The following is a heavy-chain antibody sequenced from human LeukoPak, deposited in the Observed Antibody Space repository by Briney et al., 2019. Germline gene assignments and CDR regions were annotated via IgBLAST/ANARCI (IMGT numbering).Heavy chain of an antibody. Sequence: HGGSLRLSCAASGFTFSDYYMNWIRQAPGKGLDWVSYISSSGSTISYADSVKGRFTVSRDNAKNSLYLQMNSLRAEDTAVYYCARSILPAANAIDYWGQGTLVTVSS. J-gene: IGHJ4*02. D-gene: IGHD2-2*01. CDR1: GFTFSDYY. CDR3: ARSILPAANAIDY. V-gene: IGHV3-11*04. CDR2: ISSSGSTI.